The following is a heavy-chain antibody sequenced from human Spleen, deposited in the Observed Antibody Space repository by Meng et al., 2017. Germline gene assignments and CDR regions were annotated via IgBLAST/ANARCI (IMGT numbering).Heavy chain of an antibody. CDR2: ISSGGSTI. CDR3: ARDPQIWSSYYSSSYYYGMDV. Sequence: LSLTCTVSGGSISSYYWSWARQAPGKGLEWVSYISSGGSTIYYADSVKGRFTISRDNAKDSLYLKMTSLRTEDVAVYYCARDPQIWSSYYSSSYYYGMDVWGQGTTVTVSS. V-gene: IGHV3-48*03. D-gene: IGHD3-3*01. J-gene: IGHJ6*02. CDR1: GGSISSYY.